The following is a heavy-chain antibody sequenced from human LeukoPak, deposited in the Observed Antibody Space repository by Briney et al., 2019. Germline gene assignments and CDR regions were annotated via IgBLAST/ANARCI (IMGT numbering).Heavy chain of an antibody. CDR2: ISGSGGST. J-gene: IGHJ4*02. Sequence: SGGSLRLSCAASGFTFSSYAMSWVRQAPGKGLEWVSAISGSGGSTYYADSVKGRFTISRDNSKNTLYLQMNSLRAEDTAVYYCAKDSSSGGWGYFDYWGQGTLVTVSS. V-gene: IGHV3-23*01. D-gene: IGHD6-19*01. CDR1: GFTFSSYA. CDR3: AKDSSSGGWGYFDY.